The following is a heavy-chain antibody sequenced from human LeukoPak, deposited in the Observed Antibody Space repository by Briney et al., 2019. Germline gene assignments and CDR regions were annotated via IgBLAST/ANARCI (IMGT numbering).Heavy chain of an antibody. CDR3: AKDEGYSYGIRDDHFDY. D-gene: IGHD5-18*01. J-gene: IGHJ4*02. Sequence: ASVKVSCKASGYTFTSYAMHWVRQAPGQRLEWMGWINAGNGNTKYSQKFQGRVTITRDTSASTAYMELSSLRSEDTAVYYCAKDEGYSYGIRDDHFDYWGQGTLVTVSS. V-gene: IGHV1-3*01. CDR2: INAGNGNT. CDR1: GYTFTSYA.